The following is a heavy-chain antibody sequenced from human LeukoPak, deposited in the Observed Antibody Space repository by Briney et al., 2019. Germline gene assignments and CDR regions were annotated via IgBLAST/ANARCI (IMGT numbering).Heavy chain of an antibody. CDR2: IYYSGNT. J-gene: IGHJ4*02. CDR3: ARSVVVPAARKWYYFDY. D-gene: IGHD2-2*01. CDR1: GGSISNYY. V-gene: IGHV4-59*01. Sequence: SETLSLTCTVSGGSISNYYWSWIRQPPGKGLEWIGYIYYSGNTNYNPSLKSRVTISVDTSNNQFSLKLSSVTAADTAVYYCARSVVVPAARKWYYFDYWGQGTLVTVSS.